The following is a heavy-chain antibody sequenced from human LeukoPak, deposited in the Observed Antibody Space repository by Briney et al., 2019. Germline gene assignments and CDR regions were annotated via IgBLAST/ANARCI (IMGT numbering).Heavy chain of an antibody. V-gene: IGHV3-7*03. Sequence: GGSLRLSCAASGFTFSSYWMSWVRQAPGKGLEWVANIKQDGSEKYYVDSVKGRFTISRDNAKNSLYLQMNSLRAEDTAVYYCAREYDSSGYYLPYFDYWGQGTLVTVPS. CDR2: IKQDGSEK. CDR3: AREYDSSGYYLPYFDY. J-gene: IGHJ4*02. D-gene: IGHD3-22*01. CDR1: GFTFSSYW.